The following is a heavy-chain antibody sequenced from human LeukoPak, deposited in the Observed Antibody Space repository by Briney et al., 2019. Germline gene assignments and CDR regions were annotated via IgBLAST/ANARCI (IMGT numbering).Heavy chain of an antibody. V-gene: IGHV4-59*01. Sequence: SETLSLTCTVSGGSISSYKWSWIRQPPGKGLEWIGYIYYSGSTNYNPSLKSRVTISVDTSKNQFSLKLSSVTAADTAVYYCARGSGYSSGLPFDYWGQGTLVTVSS. CDR2: IYYSGST. CDR3: ARGSGYSSGLPFDY. J-gene: IGHJ4*02. CDR1: GGSISSYK. D-gene: IGHD6-19*01.